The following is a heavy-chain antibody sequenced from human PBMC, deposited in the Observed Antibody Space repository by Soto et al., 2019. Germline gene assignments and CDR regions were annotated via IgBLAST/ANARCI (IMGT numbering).Heavy chain of an antibody. Sequence: QVQLVQSGGEVKKPGASVKVSCKASGYTFSNYGVSWVRQAPGQGLEWMGWITAYNGKTNYAHNFEGRVAMTIDTPTSTAYMELRSLRSDDTAVYYCARQHNDLWSDSPDFDYWGQGTLVTVSA. CDR1: GYTFSNYG. D-gene: IGHD3-3*01. CDR3: ARQHNDLWSDSPDFDY. J-gene: IGHJ4*02. V-gene: IGHV1-18*04. CDR2: ITAYNGKT.